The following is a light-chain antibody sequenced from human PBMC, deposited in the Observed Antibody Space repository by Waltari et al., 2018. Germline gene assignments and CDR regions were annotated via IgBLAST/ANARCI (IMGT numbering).Light chain of an antibody. CDR2: AAS. V-gene: IGKV1-6*01. J-gene: IGKJ3*01. CDR3: LQDYNYPFT. CDR1: QGMRNE. Sequence: IQMTQYPSSLSASVGDTVTITCRSSQGMRNELGWYQQKPGKAPKLLIYAASSLHSGVPSMFSGSGSGTDFTLTISSLQPEDFSTYYCLQDYNYPFTFGPGTKVEIK.